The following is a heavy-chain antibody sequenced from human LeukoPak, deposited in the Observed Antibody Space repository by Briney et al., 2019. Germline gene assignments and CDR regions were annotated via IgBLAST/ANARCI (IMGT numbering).Heavy chain of an antibody. CDR1: GGSISSYY. D-gene: IGHD2-15*01. V-gene: IGHV4-4*07. CDR3: ARDSPRYCSGGSCYSYMSAFDI. Sequence: PSETLSLTCTVSGGSISSYYWIWIRQPAGKGLEGIVRIYTSGSTNYNPSLKSRVTMSVDTSKNQFSLKLSSVTAADTAVYNCARDSPRYCSGGSCYSYMSAFDIWGQGTMVTVSS. CDR2: IYTSGST. J-gene: IGHJ3*02.